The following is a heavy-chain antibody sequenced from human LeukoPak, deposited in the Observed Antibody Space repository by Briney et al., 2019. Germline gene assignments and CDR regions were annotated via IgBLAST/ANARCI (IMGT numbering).Heavy chain of an antibody. CDR3: ARDPFWSGYYKGVGFDP. V-gene: IGHV1-2*02. Sequence: ASVKVSCKASGYTFTCYYMHWVRQAPGQGLEWMGWINPNSGGTNYAQKFQGRVTMTRDTSISTAYMELSRLRSDDTAVYYCARDPFWSGYYKGVGFDPWGQGTLVTVSS. CDR2: INPNSGGT. D-gene: IGHD3-3*01. CDR1: GYTFTCYY. J-gene: IGHJ5*02.